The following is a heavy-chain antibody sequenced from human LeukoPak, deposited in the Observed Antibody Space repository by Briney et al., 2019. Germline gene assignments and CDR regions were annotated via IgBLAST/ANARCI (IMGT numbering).Heavy chain of an antibody. Sequence: GGXLRLSCAASGFMFSSYAMRWVRQAPGKGVEWLSPISGSGDRTFYADSVKGRFTISRDNSKNTVYLQMNRLRAEDTAVYYCAKEATPYNWGQGTLVTVSS. D-gene: IGHD2-15*01. CDR3: AKEATPYN. CDR2: ISGSGDRT. CDR1: GFMFSSYA. J-gene: IGHJ4*02. V-gene: IGHV3-23*01.